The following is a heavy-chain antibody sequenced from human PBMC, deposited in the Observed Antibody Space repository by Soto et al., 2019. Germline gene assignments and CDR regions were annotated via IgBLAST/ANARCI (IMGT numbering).Heavy chain of an antibody. D-gene: IGHD6-19*01. CDR3: ARDEGSHGFDS. J-gene: IGHJ4*02. CDR2: VSGYNGNT. Sequence: QVQLLVQSGSEVKKPGASVKVSCQASGYTFTNYGISWVRQAPGQGLEWMGWVSGYNGNTNYAQKLRGRVTMTTDTSTSTAYMELKTLRSDDTAVYYCARDEGSHGFDSWGQGPLVTVSS. CDR1: GYTFTNYG. V-gene: IGHV1-18*04.